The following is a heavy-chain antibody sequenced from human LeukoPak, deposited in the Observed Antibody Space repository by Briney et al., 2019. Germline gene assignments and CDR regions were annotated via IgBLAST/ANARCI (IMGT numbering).Heavy chain of an antibody. CDR2: LNPNSGGT. D-gene: IGHD6-19*01. CDR1: GYTFTGYY. Sequence: ASVNLSCTASGYTFTGYYMHWVRQAPGQGLEWMGWLNPNSGGTNYAQKFQGRVTMTRDTSISTAYMELSRLRSDDTAVYYCARPVSSRWYYFDYWGQGTLVTVSS. J-gene: IGHJ4*02. V-gene: IGHV1-2*02. CDR3: ARPVSSRWYYFDY.